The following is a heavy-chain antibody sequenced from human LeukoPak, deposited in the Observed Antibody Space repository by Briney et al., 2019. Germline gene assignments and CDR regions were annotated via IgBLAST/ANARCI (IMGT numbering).Heavy chain of an antibody. D-gene: IGHD2-8*02. J-gene: IGHJ4*02. CDR2: ISSRSTYI. V-gene: IGHV3-11*06. Sequence: GGSLRLSCTASGFSFSDYYMSWIRQAPGKGLDWISYISSRSTYISDADSVKGRFTISRDNAKNLLFLQRNSLRVEDTALYYCARGGTGAFDYWGQGILVTVSS. CDR1: GFSFSDYY. CDR3: ARGGTGAFDY.